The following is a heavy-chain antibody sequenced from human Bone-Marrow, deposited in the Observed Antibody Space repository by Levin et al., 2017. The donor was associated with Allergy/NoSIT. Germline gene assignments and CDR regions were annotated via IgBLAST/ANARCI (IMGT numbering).Heavy chain of an antibody. CDR1: GYTFTSYY. CDR3: ARVSSGGEWDY. D-gene: IGHD2-15*01. V-gene: IGHV1-46*01. J-gene: IGHJ4*02. CDR2: INPSGGST. Sequence: SGESLKISCKASGYTFTSYYMHWVRQAPGQGLEWMGIINPSGGSTSYAQKFQGRVTMTRDTSTSTVYMELSSLRSEDTAVYYGARVSSGGEWDYWGQGTLVTVSS.